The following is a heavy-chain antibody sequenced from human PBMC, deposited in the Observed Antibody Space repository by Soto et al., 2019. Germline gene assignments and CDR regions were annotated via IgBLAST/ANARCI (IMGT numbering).Heavy chain of an antibody. CDR1: GYTFTSYG. J-gene: IGHJ4*02. CDR3: ARGITLPTPLDY. D-gene: IGHD1-20*01. V-gene: IGHV1-3*01. CDR2: INAGNGNT. Sequence: EASVKVSCKASGYTFTSYGISWLRQAPGQGLEWMGWINAGNGNTKYSQKFQGRVTITRDTSASTAYMELSSLRSEDTAVYYCARGITLPTPLDYWGQGTLVTVSS.